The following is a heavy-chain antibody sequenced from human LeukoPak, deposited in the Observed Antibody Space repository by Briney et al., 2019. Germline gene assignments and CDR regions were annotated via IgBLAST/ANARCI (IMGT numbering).Heavy chain of an antibody. Sequence: GGTLRLSCTASGCTVSSNYMSWIRQAPGKGLEWVSVIYSGGSTYYADSVKGRFTISRDNSKNTLYLQMNSLRDEDTAVYYCARRKVGGRYYGSGSYYTPDYYYYYGMDVWGQGTTVTVSS. CDR1: GCTVSSNY. J-gene: IGHJ6*02. D-gene: IGHD3-10*01. CDR2: IYSGGST. CDR3: ARRKVGGRYYGSGSYYTPDYYYYYGMDV. V-gene: IGHV3-66*04.